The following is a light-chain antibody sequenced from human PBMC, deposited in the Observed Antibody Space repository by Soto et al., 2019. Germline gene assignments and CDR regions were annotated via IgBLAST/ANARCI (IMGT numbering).Light chain of an antibody. CDR1: QSISCH. CDR3: QQSYSTPIR. V-gene: IGKV1-39*01. J-gene: IGKJ5*01. Sequence: DIRMTHSXSSLSASGSDTVTISCRAGQSISCHLNWYKQRPGXXPXXXXYNASNLQGGAPSRVSGSGSGTDFTLPISSLQPEDFATYYGQQSYSTPIRFGQGTRLEI. CDR2: NAS.